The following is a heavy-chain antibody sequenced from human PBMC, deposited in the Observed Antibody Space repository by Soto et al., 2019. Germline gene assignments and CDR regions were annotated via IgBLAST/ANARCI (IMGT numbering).Heavy chain of an antibody. J-gene: IGHJ4*02. CDR3: ARGPALQRIYDY. CDR2: INPSGGST. V-gene: IGHV1-46*03. Sequence: QVRLVQSGAEVKKPGASVKVSCKASGYTFTSYYIHWVRQASGQGLEWMGRINPSGGSTNYAQNFQGRVTMTRDTSTRTVYMELSSLRFEDTATYYCARGPALQRIYDYWGQGTLVIVSS. CDR1: GYTFTSYY. D-gene: IGHD4-4*01.